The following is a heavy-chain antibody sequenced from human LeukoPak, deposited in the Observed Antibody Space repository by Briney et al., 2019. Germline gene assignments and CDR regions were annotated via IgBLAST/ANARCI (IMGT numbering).Heavy chain of an antibody. CDR3: AKGGYSSGWRNYFDY. Sequence: GGSLRLSCAASGFTFSSYAMSWVRQAPGKGLEWVSAISNSGGNTYYGDSVKGRFTISRDNSKNTLYLQMNSLRVEDTAVYYCAKGGYSSGWRNYFDYWGQGTLVTVSS. CDR2: ISNSGGNT. CDR1: GFTFSSYA. V-gene: IGHV3-23*01. J-gene: IGHJ4*02. D-gene: IGHD6-19*01.